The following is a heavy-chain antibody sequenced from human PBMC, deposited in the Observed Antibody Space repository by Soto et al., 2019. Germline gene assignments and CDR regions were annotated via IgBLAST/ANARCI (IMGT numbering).Heavy chain of an antibody. CDR2: ISSSSIYI. J-gene: IGHJ4*02. Sequence: EVQLVESGGGLVKPGGPLRLPCEASGSTFGSYSMKWVRQVPGKGLEWVPSISSSSIYINYADSVKGRFTISRDNAKNSLYLQMNSLRAEDTAVYYCARELPAVTPADYWGQGTLVTVSS. CDR1: GSTFGSYS. CDR3: ARELPAVTPADY. D-gene: IGHD4-17*01. V-gene: IGHV3-21*01.